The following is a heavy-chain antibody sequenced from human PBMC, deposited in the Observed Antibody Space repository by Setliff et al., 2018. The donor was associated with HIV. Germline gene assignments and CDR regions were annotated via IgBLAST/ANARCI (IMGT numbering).Heavy chain of an antibody. V-gene: IGHV1-69*10. J-gene: IGHJ4*02. Sequence: SVKVSCKPSGGTFSSYAITWVRQAPGQGLEWMGGIIPILGVANYAQKFQGRVTITADESASTAYMELSSLRSDDTAVYYCAKADYCSAGSCNSRRSIDYWGQGALVTVSS. CDR1: GGTFSSYA. CDR2: IIPILGVA. CDR3: AKADYCSAGSCNSRRSIDY. D-gene: IGHD2-15*01.